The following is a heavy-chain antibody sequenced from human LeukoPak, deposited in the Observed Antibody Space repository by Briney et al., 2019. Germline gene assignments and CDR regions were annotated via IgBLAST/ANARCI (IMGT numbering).Heavy chain of an antibody. D-gene: IGHD5-18*01. Sequence: QSGGSLRLSCAGSGFSFSSYGMHWVRQAPGKGLEWMAFIRSDGSNKYYADSVKGRFTISRDNSKNTLYLQMNSLRAEDTAVYYCAKDLNRGYSYGSSFDYWGQGTLVTVSS. J-gene: IGHJ4*02. V-gene: IGHV3-30*02. CDR3: AKDLNRGYSYGSSFDY. CDR2: IRSDGSNK. CDR1: GFSFSSYG.